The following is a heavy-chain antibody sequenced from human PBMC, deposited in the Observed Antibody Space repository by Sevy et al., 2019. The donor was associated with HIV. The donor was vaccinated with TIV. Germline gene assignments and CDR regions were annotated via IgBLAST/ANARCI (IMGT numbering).Heavy chain of an antibody. Sequence: GGSLRLSCAASGFTFSSYWMSWVRQAPGKGLEWVANIKQDGSEKYYVDSVKGRFTISRDNAKNSLYLQMNSLRAEDTAVYYCARDQREIAVSRAFDIWGQGTMVTVSS. CDR2: IKQDGSEK. J-gene: IGHJ3*02. CDR1: GFTFSSYW. V-gene: IGHV3-7*03. D-gene: IGHD6-19*01. CDR3: ARDQREIAVSRAFDI.